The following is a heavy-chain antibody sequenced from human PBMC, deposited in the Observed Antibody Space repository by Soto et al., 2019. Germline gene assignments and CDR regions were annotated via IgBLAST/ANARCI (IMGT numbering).Heavy chain of an antibody. CDR3: ARDKTREHSGYDSYYYYYYMDV. V-gene: IGHV3-7*01. CDR1: GFTFSSYW. J-gene: IGHJ6*03. D-gene: IGHD5-12*01. CDR2: IKQDGSEK. Sequence: GGSLRLSCAASGFTFSSYWMSWVRQAPGKGLEWVANIKQDGSEKYYVDSGKGRFTISRDNAKNSRYLQMNSLRAEDTAVYYCARDKTREHSGYDSYYYYYYMDVWGKGTTVTVSS.